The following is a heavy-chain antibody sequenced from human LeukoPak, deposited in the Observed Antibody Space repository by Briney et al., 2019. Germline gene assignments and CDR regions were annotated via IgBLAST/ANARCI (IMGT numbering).Heavy chain of an antibody. V-gene: IGHV1-8*03. D-gene: IGHD3-10*01. J-gene: IGHJ6*03. CDR1: GYTFTSYD. CDR3: ARGTRITMVRGVTGYYYMDV. CDR2: LNPNSGNT. Sequence: GASVKVSCKASGYTFTSYDLNWVRQATGQGLEWMGWLNPNSGNTGSAQNLQGRVNTTRNTFISTAYMELSSLRSEDTAVYYCARGTRITMVRGVTGYYYMDVWGKGTTVTVSS.